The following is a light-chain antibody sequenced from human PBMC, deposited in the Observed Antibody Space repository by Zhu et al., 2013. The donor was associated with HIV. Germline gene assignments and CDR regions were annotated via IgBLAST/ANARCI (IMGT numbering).Light chain of an antibody. CDR2: GAS. CDR1: QSVSKSY. Sequence: EIVLTQSPGTLSLSPGERATLSCRASQSVSKSYLVWFQQKPGQAPRLLIYGASSRATGIPDRFSGSGSGTDFILTISRLEPEDFAVYCCQQYNNWPWTFGQGTKVEIK. CDR3: QQYNNWPWT. V-gene: IGKV3-20*01. J-gene: IGKJ1*01.